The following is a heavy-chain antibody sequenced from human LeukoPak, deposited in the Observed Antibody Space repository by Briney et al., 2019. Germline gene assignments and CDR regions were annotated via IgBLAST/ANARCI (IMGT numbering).Heavy chain of an antibody. CDR1: GGSISSGDYS. Sequence: SETLSLTCVVSGGSISSGDYSWSWIRQPPGKGLEWIGYIYYSGSTYYNPSLKSRVTISVDTSKNQFSLKLSSVTAADTAVYYCARDLLNEGNHLDYWGQGTLVTVSS. J-gene: IGHJ4*02. CDR3: ARDLLNEGNHLDY. V-gene: IGHV4-30-4*01. CDR2: IYYSGST. D-gene: IGHD4-23*01.